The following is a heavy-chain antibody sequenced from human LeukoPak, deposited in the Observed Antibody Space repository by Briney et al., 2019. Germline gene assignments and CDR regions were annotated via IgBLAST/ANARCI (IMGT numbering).Heavy chain of an antibody. CDR3: ARDRQGLGDN. CDR1: GFTFSRYW. CDR2: INGDGSST. Sequence: GGSLRLSCAASGFTFSRYWMHWVRQAPGKGLVWVSHINGDGSSTNYADSVKGRFTISRDNAKNTLYLQMNSLRAEDTAVYYCARDRQGLGDNWGQGTLVTASS. D-gene: IGHD3-16*01. V-gene: IGHV3-74*01. J-gene: IGHJ4*02.